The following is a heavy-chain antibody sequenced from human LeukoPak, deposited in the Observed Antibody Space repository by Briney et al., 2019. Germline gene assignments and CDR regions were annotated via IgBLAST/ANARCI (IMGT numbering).Heavy chain of an antibody. Sequence: GGSLRLSCAASGFTFSSYSMNWVRQAPGKGLEWVSSISTGTGYIYYADSVRGRFTISRDNAKNSLYLEMNSLRAEDTAVYYCVRVDFWGQGTLVTVSS. CDR2: ISTGTGYI. CDR3: VRVDF. V-gene: IGHV3-21*01. J-gene: IGHJ4*02. CDR1: GFTFSSYS.